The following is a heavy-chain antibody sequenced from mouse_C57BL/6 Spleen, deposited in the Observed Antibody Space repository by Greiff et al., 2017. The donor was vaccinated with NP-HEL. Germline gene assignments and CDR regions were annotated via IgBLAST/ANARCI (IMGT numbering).Heavy chain of an antibody. Sequence: QVQLQQPGTELVKPGASVKLSCKASGYTFPSYWMHWVKQRPGQGLEWIGNINPSNGGTNNNEKFKSKATLTVDKSSSTADMQLSSLTSEDSAVYYCARGPNYGSSSAWFAYWGQGTLVTVSA. V-gene: IGHV1-53*01. CDR3: ARGPNYGSSSAWFAY. D-gene: IGHD1-1*01. CDR1: GYTFPSYW. J-gene: IGHJ3*01. CDR2: INPSNGGT.